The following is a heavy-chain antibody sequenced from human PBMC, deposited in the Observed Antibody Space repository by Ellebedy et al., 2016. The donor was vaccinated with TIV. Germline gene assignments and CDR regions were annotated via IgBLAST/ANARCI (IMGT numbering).Heavy chain of an antibody. CDR2: IYYSGST. CDR1: GGSISSYY. Sequence: MPSETLSLTCTVPGGSISSYYWSWIRQPPGKGLEWIGYIYYSGSTNYNPSLKSRVTISVDTSKNQFSLKLSSVTAADTAVYYCARAYDSSGYYPYWGQGTLVTVSS. J-gene: IGHJ4*02. CDR3: ARAYDSSGYYPY. V-gene: IGHV4-59*01. D-gene: IGHD3-22*01.